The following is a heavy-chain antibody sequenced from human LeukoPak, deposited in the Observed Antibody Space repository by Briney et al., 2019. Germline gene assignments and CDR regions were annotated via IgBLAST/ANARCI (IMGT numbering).Heavy chain of an antibody. J-gene: IGHJ3*02. CDR1: GGSISSYY. Sequence: SETLSLTCTVSGGSISSYYWSWIRQPPGKGLEWIGYIYYSGSTNYNPSLKSRVTISVDTSKNQFSLKLSSVTAADTAVYYYARQRNYYDSSGHGAFDIWGQGTMVTVSS. CDR3: ARQRNYYDSSGHGAFDI. D-gene: IGHD3-22*01. V-gene: IGHV4-59*08. CDR2: IYYSGST.